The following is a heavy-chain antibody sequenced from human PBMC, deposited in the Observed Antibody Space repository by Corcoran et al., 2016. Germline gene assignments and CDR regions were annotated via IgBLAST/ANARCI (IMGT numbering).Heavy chain of an antibody. CDR2: IRSDSSTI. D-gene: IGHD6-19*01. J-gene: IGHJ4*02. CDR3: ARGRVGSAWPLFDY. V-gene: IGHV3-48*04. Sequence: EVQLVESGGGLVQPGGSLRLSCAASGFSFSSSSMNWVRQAPGKGLEWVSYIRSDSSTIYYADSVEGRFTISRDNAQNSLYLQMNSLRAEDTAVYYCARGRVGSAWPLFDYWGQGALVTVSS. CDR1: GFSFSSSS.